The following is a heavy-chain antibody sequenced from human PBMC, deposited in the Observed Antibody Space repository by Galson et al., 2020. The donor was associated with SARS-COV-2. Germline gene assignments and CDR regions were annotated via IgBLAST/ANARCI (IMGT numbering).Heavy chain of an antibody. CDR3: ARVYYYGSGCSDFFFDY. D-gene: IGHD3-10*01. CDR2: IRSNSNDR. V-gene: IGHV3-21*01. CDR1: GFTFSSST. J-gene: IGHJ4*02. Sequence: GESLKISCAASGFTFSSSTMNWVRQAPGKGLVWVSSIRSNSNDRNYTDSVKGRFTISRDNAKNSLDLQMNGLRAEDTAVYYCARVYYYGSGCSDFFFDYWGRGSLVTVSS.